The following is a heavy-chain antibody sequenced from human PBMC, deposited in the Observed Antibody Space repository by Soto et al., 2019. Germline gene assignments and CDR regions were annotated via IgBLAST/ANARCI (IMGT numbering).Heavy chain of an antibody. V-gene: IGHV3-9*01. CDR2: ISWNSGDI. CDR1: GFSFDDYG. CDR3: ANHNDLYRASPFHY. Sequence: EVQLVESGGGSVQPGRSLRLSCAASGFSFDDYGMHWVRQGPGKGLEWVSGISWNSGDIYYADSVKGRFTISRDNAKTTLYLQMNSLRTDDTALYSCANHNDLYRASPFHYWGQGILVTVSS. J-gene: IGHJ4*02. D-gene: IGHD1-26*01.